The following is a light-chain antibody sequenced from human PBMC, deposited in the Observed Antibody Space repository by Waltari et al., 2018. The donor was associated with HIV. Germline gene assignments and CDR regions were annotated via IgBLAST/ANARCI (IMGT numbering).Light chain of an antibody. J-gene: IGLJ3*02. CDR1: NLVHKS. CDR2: QDT. Sequence: SYDLTQPPSVSVSSGQPATVPCSGVNLVHKSLSSYQQKSSQSPVLFIYQDTKRPPGIPERFFGSTSENTDTLTIYETQPLDEAHYSCQAWDSGTIVFGGGTNLTVL. CDR3: QAWDSGTIV. V-gene: IGLV3-1*01.